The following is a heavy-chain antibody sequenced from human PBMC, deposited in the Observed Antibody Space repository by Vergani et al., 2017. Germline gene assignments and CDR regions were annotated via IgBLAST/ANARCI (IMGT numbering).Heavy chain of an antibody. CDR3: TRQPQEGASGPPSVPT. CDR2: IYHSGST. V-gene: IGHV4-38-2*01. D-gene: IGHD5-12*01. CDR1: GYSIRNGYY. J-gene: IGHJ4*02. Sequence: QVQLQESGPGLVEPSETLSLTCAVSGYSIRNGYYWGWIRQPPGKGLEWIGCIYHSGSTHYNPSLKSRVTISVDTSKNDFSLKVTSVTAADTAVYYCTRQPQEGASGPPSVPTWGQGISVSVSS.